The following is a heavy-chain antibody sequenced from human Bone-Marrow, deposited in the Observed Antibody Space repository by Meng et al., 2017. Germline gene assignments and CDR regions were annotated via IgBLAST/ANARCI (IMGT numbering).Heavy chain of an antibody. V-gene: IGHV3-48*03. CDR1: GFTFSSYE. Sequence: GESLKISCAASGFTFSSYEMNWVRQAPGKGLEWVAYISSSGSTIDYADSVKGRFTISRDNAKNSLYLQMNSLRAEDTAVYYCARDRIAAAARYYFDYWGQGTLVTVSS. D-gene: IGHD6-13*01. CDR3: ARDRIAAAARYYFDY. J-gene: IGHJ4*02. CDR2: ISSSGSTI.